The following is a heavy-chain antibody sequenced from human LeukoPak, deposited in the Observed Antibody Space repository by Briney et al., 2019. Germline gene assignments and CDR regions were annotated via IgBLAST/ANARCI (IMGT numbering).Heavy chain of an antibody. Sequence: RWASVKVSCKASGYTFTSYAMNWVRQAPGQGLEWMGWINTNTGNPTYAQGFTGRFVFSLDTSVSTAYLQISSLKAEDTAVYYCARGRGSSARLGYYFYYTDVWGKGTTVTVSS. V-gene: IGHV7-4-1*02. CDR3: ARGRGSSARLGYYFYYTDV. CDR2: INTNTGNP. CDR1: GYTFTSYA. D-gene: IGHD1-26*01. J-gene: IGHJ6*03.